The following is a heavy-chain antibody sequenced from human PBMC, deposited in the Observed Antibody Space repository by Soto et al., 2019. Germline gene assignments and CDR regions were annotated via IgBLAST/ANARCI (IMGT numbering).Heavy chain of an antibody. CDR2: IIPILGIA. CDR3: ARENIVVVVAATPGDAFDI. CDR1: GGTFSSYT. V-gene: IGHV1-69*08. J-gene: IGHJ3*02. Sequence: QVQLVQSGAEVKKPGSSVKVSCKASGGTFSSYTISWVRQAPGQGLEWMGRIIPILGIANYAQKFQGRVTITADKSTSTAYMELSSLRSEDTAVYYCARENIVVVVAATPGDAFDIWGQGTMVTVFS. D-gene: IGHD2-15*01.